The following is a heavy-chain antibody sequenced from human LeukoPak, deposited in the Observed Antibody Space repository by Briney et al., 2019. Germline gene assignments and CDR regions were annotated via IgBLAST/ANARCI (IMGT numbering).Heavy chain of an antibody. CDR3: AREWYGSGSYGCWFDP. V-gene: IGHV5-51*01. Sequence: GESLKISCKGSGYSFTSYWIGWVRQMPGKGLEWMGIIYPGDSDTRYSPSFQGQVTISADKSISTAYLQWSSLKASDTAMYYCAREWYGSGSYGCWFDPWGQGTLVTVSS. CDR2: IYPGDSDT. D-gene: IGHD3-10*01. J-gene: IGHJ5*02. CDR1: GYSFTSYW.